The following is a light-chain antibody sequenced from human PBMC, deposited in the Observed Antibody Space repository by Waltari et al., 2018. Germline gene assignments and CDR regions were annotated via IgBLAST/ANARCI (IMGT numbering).Light chain of an antibody. J-gene: IGKJ2*01. V-gene: IGKV2-28*01. CDR1: QSLRHLNGYNY. Sequence: EIVMTQSQLSLPVTPGEPASISCRSSQSLRHLNGYNYLGWYLQKPGQSPKRLIYLGSSRASGVPGRFSGSGSGTDFTLLISRVEADDVGVYYCMQARQTPFTFGQGTKLEI. CDR3: MQARQTPFT. CDR2: LGS.